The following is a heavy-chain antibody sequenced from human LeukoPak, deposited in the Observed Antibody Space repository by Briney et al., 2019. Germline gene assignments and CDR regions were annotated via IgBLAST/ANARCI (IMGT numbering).Heavy chain of an antibody. V-gene: IGHV1-3*01. J-gene: IGHJ3*02. CDR3: ARTQGVYYGGNFGAFDI. CDR1: GYTFTGYY. Sequence: ASVKVSCKASGYTFTGYYMHWVRQAPGQRLEWMGWINAGIGNTKYSQKFQDRVAITRDTSASTAYMELSSLRSEDTSVYYCARTQGVYYGGNFGAFDIWGQGTMVTVSS. D-gene: IGHD4-23*01. CDR2: INAGIGNT.